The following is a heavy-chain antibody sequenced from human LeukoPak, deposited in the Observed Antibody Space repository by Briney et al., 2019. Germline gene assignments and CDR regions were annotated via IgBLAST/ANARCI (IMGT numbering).Heavy chain of an antibody. Sequence: QPSETQSLTCTVSGGSISSNYWSWIRQPPGKTLEWIGYVYYSGSSNYNPSLKSRVTMSVDTSKNQFSLKLSSVTAADTAVYYCARIVPAASHFDYWGQGTLVTVSS. CDR3: ARIVPAASHFDY. V-gene: IGHV4-59*01. CDR2: VYYSGSS. J-gene: IGHJ4*02. CDR1: GGSISSNY. D-gene: IGHD2-2*01.